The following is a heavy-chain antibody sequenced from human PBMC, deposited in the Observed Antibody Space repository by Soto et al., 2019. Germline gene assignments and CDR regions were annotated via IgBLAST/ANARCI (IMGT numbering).Heavy chain of an antibody. CDR3: ARSVPPAGRFGVY. V-gene: IGHV4-59*01. CDR1: GGSISSYY. D-gene: IGHD3-3*01. CDR2: IYYSGST. Sequence: PSETLSITCTVSGGSISSYYWSWIRQPPGKGLEWIGYIYYSGSTNYNPSLKSRVTISVDTSKNQFSLKLSSVTAADTAVYYCARSVPPAGRFGVYWDKGTLGTVSS. J-gene: IGHJ4*02.